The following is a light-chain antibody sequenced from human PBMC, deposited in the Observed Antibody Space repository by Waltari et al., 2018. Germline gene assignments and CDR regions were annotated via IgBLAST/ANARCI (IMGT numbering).Light chain of an antibody. CDR1: SADVGGANY. CDR3: SSYASVSSLV. V-gene: IGLV2-14*01. CDR2: DVS. J-gene: IGLJ2*01. Sequence: QSALTQPASVSGSTGQSITISCTGPSADVGGANYLSWYQQHPGKAPKLMIYDVSNRPSGVSNRFSASKSGNTASLTISGLQAEDEGDYYCSSYASVSSLVFGGGTRLTVL.